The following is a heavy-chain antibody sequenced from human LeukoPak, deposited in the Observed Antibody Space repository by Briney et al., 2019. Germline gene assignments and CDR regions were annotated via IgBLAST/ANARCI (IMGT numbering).Heavy chain of an antibody. CDR2: ISWDGGST. D-gene: IGHD3-10*01. CDR3: AKPYGSGSRVPNFDS. V-gene: IGHV3-43*01. J-gene: IGHJ4*02. Sequence: GGSLRLSCAASGFTFDDYTMHWVRQAPGKGLEWVSLISWDGGSTYYADSVKGRFTISRDNSKNTLYLQMNSLRAEDTAVYYCAKPYGSGSRVPNFDSWGQGTLVTVSS. CDR1: GFTFDDYT.